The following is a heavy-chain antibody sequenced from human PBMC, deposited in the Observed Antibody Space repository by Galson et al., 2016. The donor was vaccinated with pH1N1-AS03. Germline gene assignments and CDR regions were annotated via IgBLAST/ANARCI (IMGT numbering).Heavy chain of an antibody. V-gene: IGHV3-7*01. CDR2: IKKDGSES. CDR1: GFSFSNYW. Sequence: SLRLSCAASGFSFSNYWMNWVRQAPGKGLEWVANIKKDGSESLYVYSVKGRFIISRDNAKNSLYLQMNSLRAEDTGFYYCVAGAGWLFDYWGQGVLVTVSS. J-gene: IGHJ4*02. D-gene: IGHD6-19*01. CDR3: VAGAGWLFDY.